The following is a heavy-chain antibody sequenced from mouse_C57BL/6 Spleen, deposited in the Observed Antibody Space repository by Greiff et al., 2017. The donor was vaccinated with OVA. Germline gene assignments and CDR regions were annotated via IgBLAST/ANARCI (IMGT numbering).Heavy chain of an antibody. CDR1: GYTFTSSW. D-gene: IGHD1-1*01. V-gene: IGHV1-55*01. CDR3: ATVVPLDYFDY. CDR2: IYPGSGST. J-gene: IGHJ2*01. Sequence: QVQLQQPGAELVKPGASVKMSCKASGYTFTSSWITWVKQRPGQGLEWIGDIYPGSGSTNYNEKFKSKATLTADKSSSTAYMQLSSLTSEDSAVYYCATVVPLDYFDYWGQGTTLTVSS.